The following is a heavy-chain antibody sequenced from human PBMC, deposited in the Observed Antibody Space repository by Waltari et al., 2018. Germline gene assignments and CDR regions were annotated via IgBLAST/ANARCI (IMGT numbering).Heavy chain of an antibody. Sequence: EVQLVESGGGLVQPGGSLRLSCAASGFTFSNYWMDWVRQAPGKGREGVANIKQDGSESHYVDSVKGRFTISRDNAQNLLYLQINSLRDEDTAVYYCSVSLNHWGQGTLVTVSS. V-gene: IGHV3-7*01. CDR2: IKQDGSES. CDR1: GFTFSNYW. J-gene: IGHJ5*02. CDR3: SVSLNH.